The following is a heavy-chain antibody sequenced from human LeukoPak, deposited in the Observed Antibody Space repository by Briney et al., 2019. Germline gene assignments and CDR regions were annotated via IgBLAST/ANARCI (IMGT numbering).Heavy chain of an antibody. CDR1: RFTFSSYA. CDR2: ISGSGGST. J-gene: IGHJ4*02. D-gene: IGHD5-18*01. V-gene: IGHV3-23*01. Sequence: PGGSLRLSCAASRFTFSSYAMSWVRQAPGKGLEWVSVISGSGGSTYYADSVKGRFTISRDNSKNTLYLQMNSLRAEDTAIYYCAKDQTRGYSYGGSDYWGQGTLVTVSS. CDR3: AKDQTRGYSYGGSDY.